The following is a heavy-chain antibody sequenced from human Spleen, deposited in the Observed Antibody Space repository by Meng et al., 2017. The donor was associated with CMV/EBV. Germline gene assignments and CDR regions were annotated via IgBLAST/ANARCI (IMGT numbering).Heavy chain of an antibody. CDR1: GVSISRSGYY. V-gene: IGHV4-31*03. J-gene: IGHJ5*02. D-gene: IGHD1-14*01. Sequence: CTVSGVSISRSGYYWSWIRQLPGMGLQWIGYIYYTGSTTYNPSFKSRLTISVDTSKNQFSLSLTSVTAADTAVYYCATQGPEEWIDPWGQGTLVTVSS. CDR2: IYYTGST. CDR3: ATQGPEEWIDP.